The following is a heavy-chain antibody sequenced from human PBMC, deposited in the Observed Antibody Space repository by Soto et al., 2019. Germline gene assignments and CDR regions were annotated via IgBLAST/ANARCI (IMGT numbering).Heavy chain of an antibody. D-gene: IGHD3-22*01. CDR1: GYTFTIYD. J-gene: IGHJ4*02. Sequence: ASVKVSCKASGYTFTIYDINWVRQATGQGLEWMGWMNPNSGNTDYAQKFRGRFTISRDNSKNTLYLQMGSLRAEDMAVYYCARDPYSSGYYYFDYWGQGTLVTVSS. CDR2: MNPNSGNT. CDR3: ARDPYSSGYYYFDY. V-gene: IGHV1-8*01.